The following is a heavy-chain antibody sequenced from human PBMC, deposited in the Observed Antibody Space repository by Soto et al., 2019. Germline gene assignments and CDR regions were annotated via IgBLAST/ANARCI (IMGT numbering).Heavy chain of an antibody. V-gene: IGHV1-69*01. D-gene: IGHD4-17*01. CDR3: ARGDYGDYDGSYYYFDY. J-gene: IGHJ4*02. CDR2: IIPIFGTA. Sequence: QVQLVQSGAEVKKPGSSVKVSCKASGGTFSSYAISWVRQAPGQGLEWMGGIIPIFGTANYEKKFQGRVTITADESTSTAYMELSSLRSEDTAVYYCARGDYGDYDGSYYYFDYWGQGTLVTVSS. CDR1: GGTFSSYA.